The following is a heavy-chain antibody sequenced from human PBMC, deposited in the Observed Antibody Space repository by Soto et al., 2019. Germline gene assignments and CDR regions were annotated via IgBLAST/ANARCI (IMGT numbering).Heavy chain of an antibody. CDR3: ARDSVLVECSGYYRGYYFDY. CDR2: IIPIFGTA. Sequence: QVQLVQSGAEVKKPGSSVKVSCKASGGTFSSYAISWVRQAPGQGLEWMGGIIPIFGTANYAQKFQGRVTITADESTSTAYMELISLRCEDTAVYYCARDSVLVECSGYYRGYYFDYWGQGTLVTVSS. D-gene: IGHD3-22*01. J-gene: IGHJ4*02. CDR1: GGTFSSYA. V-gene: IGHV1-69*12.